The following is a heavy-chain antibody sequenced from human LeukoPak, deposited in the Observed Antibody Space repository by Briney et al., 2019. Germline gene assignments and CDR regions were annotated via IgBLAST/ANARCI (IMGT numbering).Heavy chain of an antibody. J-gene: IGHJ4*02. CDR2: IYYSGNT. CDR3: ARGVGGERVDY. Sequence: PSETLSLTCTVSGGSIGGYYWSWLRQPPGKGLEWIGYIYYSGNTKYNPSLKSRVSISVDTSQTQFSLKLTSVTAADTAVYYCARGVGGERVDYWGQGTLVTVSS. CDR1: GGSIGGYY. V-gene: IGHV4-59*01. D-gene: IGHD2-21*01.